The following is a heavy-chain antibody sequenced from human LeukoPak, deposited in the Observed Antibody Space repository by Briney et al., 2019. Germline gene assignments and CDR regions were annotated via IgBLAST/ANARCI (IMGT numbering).Heavy chain of an antibody. V-gene: IGHV4-39*07. CDR3: ARRIYDGAGAFDI. D-gene: IGHD1-26*01. CDR1: GGSISSSSYY. J-gene: IGHJ3*02. CDR2: IYYSGST. Sequence: SETLSLTCTVSGGSISSSSYYWGWIRQPPGKGLEWIGSIYYSGSTYYNPSLKSRVTISVDTSKNQFSLKLNSVTAADTAVYYCARRIYDGAGAFDIWGQGTMVTVSS.